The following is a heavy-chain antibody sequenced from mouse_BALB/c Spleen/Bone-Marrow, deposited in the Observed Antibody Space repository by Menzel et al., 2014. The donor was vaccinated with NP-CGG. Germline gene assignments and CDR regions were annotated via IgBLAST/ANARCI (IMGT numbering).Heavy chain of an antibody. CDR3: ARNWDY. J-gene: IGHJ2*01. CDR2: IWRGGST. V-gene: IGHV2-2*02. CDR1: GFSLTTYG. Sequence: VKLVEPGPGLVQPSQSRSITCTVSGFSLTTYGGHWVRQSPGKGLECLGVIWRGGSTDYNAAFISRLSISKDNSKSQVFFKMNSLQANDTAIYYCARNWDYWGQGTTLSVSS.